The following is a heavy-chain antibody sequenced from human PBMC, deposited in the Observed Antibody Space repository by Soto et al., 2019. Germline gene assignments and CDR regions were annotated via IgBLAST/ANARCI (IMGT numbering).Heavy chain of an antibody. CDR1: GYSFSSYG. CDR3: ASTQGSGYCSSASCRNGMDV. V-gene: IGHV1-18*01. D-gene: IGHD2-2*01. J-gene: IGHJ6*02. Sequence: QVQLVQSGAEVKKPGASVKVSCKASGYSFSSYGVTWVRQAPGRGLEWMGLISVYNGDTNYAQNFQDRVTMTTDTSTKTAYMDLRSLRFDDTAVYYCASTQGSGYCSSASCRNGMDVWGQGTTVTVSS. CDR2: ISVYNGDT.